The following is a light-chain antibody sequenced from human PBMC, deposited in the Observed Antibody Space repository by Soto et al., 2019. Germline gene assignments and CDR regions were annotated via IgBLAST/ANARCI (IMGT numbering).Light chain of an antibody. J-gene: IGKJ4*01. CDR1: QSISNS. CDR2: AAS. CDR3: QKCKTAPFT. V-gene: IGKV1-27*01. Sequence: DIQLTQSPSTLSASVGDRVTITCRASQSISNSLNWYQQKPGKVPKLLIYAASTLQSGVPSRFSGSGSGTDFTLTISSLQPEDVATYYCQKCKTAPFTFGGGTKVDIK.